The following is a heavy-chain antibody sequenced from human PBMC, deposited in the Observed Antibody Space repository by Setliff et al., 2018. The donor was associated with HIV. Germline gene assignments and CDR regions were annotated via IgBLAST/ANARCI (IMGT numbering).Heavy chain of an antibody. CDR3: ARPTEPAPGYSGGWGWFDS. D-gene: IGHD6-19*01. V-gene: IGHV4-59*08. Sequence: SETLSLTCTVSGGSISGFYWSWIRQSPGNGLEWIGWIYDSGATKYNPTLQGRVSMSTDMSKKEFSLSLTSVTVADTAVYFCARPTEPAPGYSGGWGWFDSWGLGTLVTVSS. CDR2: IYDSGAT. CDR1: GGSISGFY. J-gene: IGHJ5*01.